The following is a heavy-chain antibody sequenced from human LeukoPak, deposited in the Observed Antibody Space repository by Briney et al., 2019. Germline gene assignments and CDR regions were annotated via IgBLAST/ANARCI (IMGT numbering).Heavy chain of an antibody. Sequence: PGKSQRLSCVASGFTFSAYAMHWVRQAPGKGLEHVSAVRSNGGSTYYADSVKGRFTISRDNSKNILYLQMSSLRDEDTAVYYCVKDLHSGYDLYYFDYWGQGTLVTVSS. CDR2: VRSNGGST. CDR3: VKDLHSGYDLYYFDY. D-gene: IGHD5-12*01. J-gene: IGHJ4*02. V-gene: IGHV3-64D*06. CDR1: GFTFSAYA.